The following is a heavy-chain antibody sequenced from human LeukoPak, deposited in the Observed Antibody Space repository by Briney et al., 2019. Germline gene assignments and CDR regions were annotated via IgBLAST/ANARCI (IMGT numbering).Heavy chain of an antibody. J-gene: IGHJ4*02. CDR1: GYSISSGYY. D-gene: IGHD2-8*01. Sequence: PSETLSLTCTVSGYSISSGYYWGWIRQPPGKGLEWIGSIYHSGRTFYNPSLKSRVTISVDTSKNQFSLKLTSVTAADTAVYYCARGYCTNAVCSLGPTQAWGQGTLVTVSS. CDR3: ARGYCTNAVCSLGPTQA. V-gene: IGHV4-38-2*02. CDR2: IYHSGRT.